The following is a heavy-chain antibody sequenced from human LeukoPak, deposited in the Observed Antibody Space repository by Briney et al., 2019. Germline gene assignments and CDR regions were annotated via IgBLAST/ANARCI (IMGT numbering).Heavy chain of an antibody. Sequence: PGGSLRLSCAASGFTFSSYGMHWVRQAPGKGLEWVAFIRYDGSNKYYADSVKGRFTISRDNSKNTLYLQMNSLRAEDTAVYYCARATSRLLLGYMDVWGKGTTVTVSS. CDR1: GFTFSSYG. D-gene: IGHD1-26*01. CDR2: IRYDGSNK. J-gene: IGHJ6*03. V-gene: IGHV3-30*02. CDR3: ARATSRLLLGYMDV.